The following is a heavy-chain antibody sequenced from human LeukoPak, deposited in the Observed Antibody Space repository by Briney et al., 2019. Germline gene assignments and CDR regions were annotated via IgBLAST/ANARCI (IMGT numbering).Heavy chain of an antibody. V-gene: IGHV4-34*01. Sequence: SETLSLTCAVYGGSFSGYYWSRIRQPPGKGLEWIGEINHSGSTNYNPSLKSRVTISVDTSKNQFSLKLSSVTAADTAVYYCARRRRELRFLEWLKDAFDIWGQGTMVTVSS. D-gene: IGHD3-3*01. J-gene: IGHJ3*02. CDR2: INHSGST. CDR1: GGSFSGYY. CDR3: ARRRRELRFLEWLKDAFDI.